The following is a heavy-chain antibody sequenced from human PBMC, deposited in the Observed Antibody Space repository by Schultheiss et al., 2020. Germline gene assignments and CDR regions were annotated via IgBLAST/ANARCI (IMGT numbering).Heavy chain of an antibody. V-gene: IGHV3-15*01. J-gene: IGHJ4*02. CDR1: GFTFSNAW. Sequence: GGSLRLSCAASGFTFSNAWMSWVRQAPGKGLEWVGRIKSKTDGGTTDYAAPVKGRFTISRDDSKNTLYLQMNSPKTEDTAVYYCAKEPQNEGYNSFLGYFDYWGQGTLVTVSS. CDR3: AKEPQNEGYNSFLGYFDY. CDR2: IKSKTDGGTT. D-gene: IGHD5-24*01.